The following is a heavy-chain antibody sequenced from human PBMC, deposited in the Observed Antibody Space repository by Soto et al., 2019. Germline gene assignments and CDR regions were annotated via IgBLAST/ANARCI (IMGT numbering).Heavy chain of an antibody. CDR1: GFSLSTSGVG. Sequence: QITLKESGPTLVKPTQPLTLTCTFSGFSLSTSGVGVGWIRQPPGKALEWLALIYWDDDKRYSPSLKSRLTITKDTSKNQVVLTMTNMDPVDTATYYCAHAYCSGGSCYFDYWGQGTLVTVSS. D-gene: IGHD2-15*01. CDR3: AHAYCSGGSCYFDY. CDR2: IYWDDDK. J-gene: IGHJ4*02. V-gene: IGHV2-5*02.